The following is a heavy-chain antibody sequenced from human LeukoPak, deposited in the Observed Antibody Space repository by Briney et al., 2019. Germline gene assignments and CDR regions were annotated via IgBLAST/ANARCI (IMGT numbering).Heavy chain of an antibody. CDR1: GFTFSSYG. J-gene: IGHJ6*04. V-gene: IGHV3-30*03. CDR2: ISYDGSNK. Sequence: PGGSLRLSCAASGFTFSSYGMHWVRQAPGKGLEWVAVISYDGSNKYYADSVKGRFTISRDNSKNTLYLQMNSLRAEDTAVYYCARERNYYYGMDVWGKGTTVTVSS. CDR3: ARERNYYYGMDV.